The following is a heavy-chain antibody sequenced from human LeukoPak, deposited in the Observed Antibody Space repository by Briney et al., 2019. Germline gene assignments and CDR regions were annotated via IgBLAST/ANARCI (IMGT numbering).Heavy chain of an antibody. CDR3: ARDSGTTGEVKFDP. D-gene: IGHD3-10*01. CDR2: INDSGTT. Sequence: SETLSLTCDISRGFFSGYYWGWIRQPPGKGLEWIGDINDSGTTKYNPTLKSRVTISVDTSKNQFSLKVKSVTAADTAVYYCARDSGTTGEVKFDPWGQGTLVTVSS. V-gene: IGHV4-34*01. CDR1: RGFFSGYY. J-gene: IGHJ5*02.